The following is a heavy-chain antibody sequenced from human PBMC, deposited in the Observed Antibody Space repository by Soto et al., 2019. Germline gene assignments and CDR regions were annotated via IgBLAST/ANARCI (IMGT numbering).Heavy chain of an antibody. CDR1: GFTFSSYG. V-gene: IGHV3-30*18. CDR2: ISYDGSNK. J-gene: IGHJ4*02. D-gene: IGHD3-10*01. CDR3: AKELPTLLWFGELYIDY. Sequence: QVQLVESGGGVVQPGRSLRLSCAASGFTFSSYGMHWVRQAPGKGLEWVAVISYDGSNKYYADSVKGRFTISRDNSKNTLYLQMSSLRAEDTAVYYCAKELPTLLWFGELYIDYWGQGTLVTVSS.